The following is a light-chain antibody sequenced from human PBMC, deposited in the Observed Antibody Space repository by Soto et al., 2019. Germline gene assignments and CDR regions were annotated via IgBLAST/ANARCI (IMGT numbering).Light chain of an antibody. CDR3: HHYGGSPIT. CDR1: QSVNSDY. CDR2: GAS. Sequence: EIMLTQSPGTLSLSPGERATLSCRASQSVNSDYLGWFQKKPGQAPRLLIYGASTRATGIPDRFSGSGSGTDFTLTISRLEPEDFAVYYCHHYGGSPITFGQGTRLEI. V-gene: IGKV3-20*01. J-gene: IGKJ5*01.